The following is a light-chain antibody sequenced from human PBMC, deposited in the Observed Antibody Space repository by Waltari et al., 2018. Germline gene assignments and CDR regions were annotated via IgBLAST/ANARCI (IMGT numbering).Light chain of an antibody. J-gene: IGLJ3*02. V-gene: IGLV2-11*01. CDR2: DVT. Sequence: QSALTQPRSVSGSPGQSVTISCTGTGSDVGDYNFVSWYHQHPGKAPKLVISDVTKRPSGVPDRFSGSRTGTSASLTVSALQPEDEADYYCCSYAGTWVFGGGTKLTVL. CDR3: CSYAGTWV. CDR1: GSDVGDYNF.